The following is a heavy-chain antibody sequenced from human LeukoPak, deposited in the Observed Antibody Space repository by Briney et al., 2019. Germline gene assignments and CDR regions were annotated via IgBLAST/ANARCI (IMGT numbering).Heavy chain of an antibody. J-gene: IGHJ4*02. D-gene: IGHD6-13*01. CDR1: GFTFSDYY. CDR2: ISSSGSTI. Sequence: PGGSPRLSCAASGFTFSDYYMSWIRQAPGKGLEWVSYISSSGSTIYYADSVKGRFTISRDNAKNSLYLQMNSLRAEDTAVYYCARDARQQLVERFDYWGQGTLVTVSS. V-gene: IGHV3-11*01. CDR3: ARDARQQLVERFDY.